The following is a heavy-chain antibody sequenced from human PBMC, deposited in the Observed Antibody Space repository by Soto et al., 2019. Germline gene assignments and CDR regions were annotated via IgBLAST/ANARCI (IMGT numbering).Heavy chain of an antibody. CDR1: GFTFSSHV. D-gene: IGHD6-19*01. CDR3: AKSWGNSVGWYFFHY. Sequence: GSLRLSCVASGFTFSSHVMSWVRQAPGKGLQWVSSISGGGTDTYYADSVRGRLTISRDNSENTLYLQIDSLRAEDTALYYCAKSWGNSVGWYFFHYWGQGT. CDR2: ISGGGTDT. V-gene: IGHV3-23*01. J-gene: IGHJ4*02.